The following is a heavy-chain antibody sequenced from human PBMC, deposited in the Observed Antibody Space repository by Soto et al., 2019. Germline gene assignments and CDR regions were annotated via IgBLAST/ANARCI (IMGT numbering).Heavy chain of an antibody. Sequence: GGSLRLSCAASGFTFSSYEMNWVRQAPGKGLEWVSYISSSGSTIYYADSVKGRFTISRDNAKNSLYLQMNSLRAEDTAVYYCARQPHGTAKSFDYWGQGTLVTVSS. D-gene: IGHD1-1*01. CDR3: ARQPHGTAKSFDY. V-gene: IGHV3-48*03. CDR2: ISSSGSTI. CDR1: GFTFSSYE. J-gene: IGHJ4*02.